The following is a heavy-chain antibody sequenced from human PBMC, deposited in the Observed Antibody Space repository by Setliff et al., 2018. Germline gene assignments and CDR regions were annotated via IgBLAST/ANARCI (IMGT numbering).Heavy chain of an antibody. CDR3: TTDSMFYFDSSGYHVLDY. CDR1: GFTFSDYY. J-gene: IGHJ4*02. D-gene: IGHD3-22*01. V-gene: IGHV3-11*01. Sequence: GGSLRLSCAASGFTFSDYYMSWIRQAPGEGLEWVSYISSSGSTIYYADAVKGRFTISRDNSKNTLFLKMNSLRADDTAVYYCTTDSMFYFDSSGYHVLDYWGQGTLVTVSS. CDR2: ISSSGSTI.